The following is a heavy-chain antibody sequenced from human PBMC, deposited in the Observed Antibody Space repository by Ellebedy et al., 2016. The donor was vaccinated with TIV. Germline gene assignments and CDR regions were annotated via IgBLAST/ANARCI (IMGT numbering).Heavy chain of an antibody. CDR3: ATSPDVVVTHIDRWFDP. D-gene: IGHD2-21*02. CDR2: IIPIFNTP. CDR1: GGSFSSHT. V-gene: IGHV1-69*13. J-gene: IGHJ5*02. Sequence: SVKVSXXASGGSFSSHTVNWIRQAPGQGLAWMGGIIPIFNTPNYAQTFQGRVTITADESTNTAYMELRSLKSEDTAVYYCATSPDVVVTHIDRWFDPWGQGTLVTVSS.